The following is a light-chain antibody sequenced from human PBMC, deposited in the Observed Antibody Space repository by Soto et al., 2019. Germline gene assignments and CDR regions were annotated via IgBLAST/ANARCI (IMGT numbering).Light chain of an antibody. J-gene: IGKJ4*01. CDR3: QQNYSPPLP. CDR2: SAS. Sequence: DIQMTQSPSSLSASVGDRVTITCRASQSISSYVSWFHQKAGEAPRLLMYSASSLPSVVPSRFIGSGSGTDFTPTISSLQPEDFATYYCQQNYSPPLPFGGGTKVQI. V-gene: IGKV1-39*01. CDR1: QSISSY.